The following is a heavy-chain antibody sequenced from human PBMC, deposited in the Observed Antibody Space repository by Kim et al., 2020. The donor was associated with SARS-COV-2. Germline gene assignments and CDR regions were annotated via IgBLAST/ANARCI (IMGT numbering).Heavy chain of an antibody. CDR2: IGSSSYYI. J-gene: IGHJ4*02. V-gene: IGHV3-21*01. D-gene: IGHD6-13*01. CDR1: GFTFSHYS. Sequence: GGSLRLSCAASGFTFSHYSMNWVRQAPGKGLEWVSSIGSSSYYIYYADSLKGRFTISRDNAKNSLYLQMNSLRPEDTAVYYCARGPITAAGSSGFDYWGQGSLVTVSS. CDR3: ARGPITAAGSSGFDY.